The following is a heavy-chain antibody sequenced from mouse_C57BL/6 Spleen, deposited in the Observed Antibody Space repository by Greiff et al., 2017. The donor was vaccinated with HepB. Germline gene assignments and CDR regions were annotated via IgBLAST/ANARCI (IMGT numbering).Heavy chain of an antibody. CDR1: GYAFTNYL. CDR2: INPGSGGT. J-gene: IGHJ2*01. V-gene: IGHV1-54*01. CDR3: ARGDGYGDFDY. Sequence: VQLQQSGAELVRPGPSVKVSCKASGYAFTNYLIEWVKQRPGQGLEWIGVINPGSGGTNYNEKFKGKATLTADKSSSTAYMQLSSLTSEDSAVYFCARGDGYGDFDYWGQGTTLTVSS. D-gene: IGHD2-2*01.